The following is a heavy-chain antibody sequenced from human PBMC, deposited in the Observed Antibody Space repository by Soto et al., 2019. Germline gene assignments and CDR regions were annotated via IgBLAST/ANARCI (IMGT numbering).Heavy chain of an antibody. CDR1: GGTFSSYA. CDR2: IIPIFGTA. CDR3: AREIKGQGGCDGVSAFDI. V-gene: IGHV1-69*01. Sequence: QVQLVQSGAEVKKPGSSVKVSCKASGGTFSSYAISWVRQAPGQGLEWMGGIIPIFGTANYAQKFQGRVTITADESTSTAYMELSSLRSEDTAVYYCAREIKGQGGCDGVSAFDIWGQGTMVTVSS. J-gene: IGHJ3*02. D-gene: IGHD2-21*02.